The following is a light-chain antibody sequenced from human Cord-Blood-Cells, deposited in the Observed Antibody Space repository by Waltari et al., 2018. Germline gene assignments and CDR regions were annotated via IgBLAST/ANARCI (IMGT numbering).Light chain of an antibody. V-gene: IGLV2-14*01. J-gene: IGLJ2*01. Sequence: QSALTQPASVSGSPGQSITISCTGTSSDVGGYNYVSWYQQHPGKAPKLMIYDVSNRPSGGSNRCSGSESVNTASLTISGLQAEDEADYYCSSYTSSSTLPVFGGGTKLTVL. CDR2: DVS. CDR3: SSYTSSSTLPV. CDR1: SSDVGGYNY.